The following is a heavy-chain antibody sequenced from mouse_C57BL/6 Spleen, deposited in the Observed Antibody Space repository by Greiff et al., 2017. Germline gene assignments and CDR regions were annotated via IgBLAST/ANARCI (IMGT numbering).Heavy chain of an antibody. CDR2: IDPEDGET. V-gene: IGHV14-2*01. CDR3: AREDGNYESWFAY. CDR1: GFNIKDYY. J-gene: IGHJ3*01. D-gene: IGHD2-1*01. Sequence: VHVKQSGAELVKPGASVKLSCTASGFNIKDYYMHWVKQRTEQGLEWIGRIDPEDGETKYAPKFQGKATITVDTSSNTAYLQLSSLTSEYTAVYYCAREDGNYESWFAYWGQGTLVTVSA.